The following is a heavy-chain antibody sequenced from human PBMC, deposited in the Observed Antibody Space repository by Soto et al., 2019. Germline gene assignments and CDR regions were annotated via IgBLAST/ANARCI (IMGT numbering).Heavy chain of an antibody. V-gene: IGHV3-13*01. Sequence: GGCLRLSCAASGFTFSSYDMHWVRQATGKGLEWVSAIGTAGDTYYPGSVKGRFTISRENAKNSLYLQMNSLRAGDTAVYYCAREGSYYDILTGHHRTYYYGMDVWGQGTTVTVSS. D-gene: IGHD3-9*01. CDR1: GFTFSSYD. J-gene: IGHJ6*02. CDR3: AREGSYYDILTGHHRTYYYGMDV. CDR2: IGTAGDT.